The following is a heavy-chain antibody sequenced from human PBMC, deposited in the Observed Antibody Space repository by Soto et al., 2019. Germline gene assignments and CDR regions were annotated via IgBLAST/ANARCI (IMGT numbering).Heavy chain of an antibody. J-gene: IGHJ1*01. D-gene: IGHD3-3*01. V-gene: IGHV4-4*02. CDR3: AKRSHRRLRFVEPH. Sequence: QVQLQESGPGLVRPSGTLSLTCTVSGDSISNTNWWSWVRQPPGKGLEWIGEIYHSGSTNYNPSRKRRVSISVDQSKTQFSLNLTSVPAADTAVYFCAKRSHRRLRFVEPHWGQGTLVIVSS. CDR1: GDSISNTNW. CDR2: IYHSGST.